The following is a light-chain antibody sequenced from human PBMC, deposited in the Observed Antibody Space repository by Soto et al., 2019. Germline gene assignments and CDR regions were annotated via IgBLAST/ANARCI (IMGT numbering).Light chain of an antibody. Sequence: DIQLTQSPSFLSASVGDRVSITCRASQGLSSYLAWYQQKPGKAPKLLIYAASTLQSGVPSRFSGSGSGTEFTLTINSLQPEDFATSFCQQLNSFLTFGGGTKVESK. CDR1: QGLSSY. CDR3: QQLNSFLT. V-gene: IGKV1-9*01. CDR2: AAS. J-gene: IGKJ4*01.